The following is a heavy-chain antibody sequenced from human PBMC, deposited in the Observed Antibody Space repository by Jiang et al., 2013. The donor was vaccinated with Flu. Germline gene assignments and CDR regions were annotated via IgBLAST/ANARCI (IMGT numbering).Heavy chain of an antibody. CDR3: LASGDGSV. V-gene: IGHV3-74*01. Sequence: GLVWVSRMNGNGNPSNYADFVNGRFTVSRDNAESTVYLQMNSLRAEDTAVYYCLASGDGSVWGQGIPVTVSS. CDR2: MNGNGNPS. J-gene: IGHJ4*02. D-gene: IGHD2-21*01.